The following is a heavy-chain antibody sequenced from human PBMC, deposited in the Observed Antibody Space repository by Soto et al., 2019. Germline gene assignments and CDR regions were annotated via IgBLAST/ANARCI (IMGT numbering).Heavy chain of an antibody. CDR1: GFTFSSYA. V-gene: IGHV3-23*01. CDR2: ISGSGGST. Sequence: EVQLLESGGGLVQPGGSLRLSCAASGFTFSSYAMSWVRQAPGKGLEWVSGISGSGGSTYYADSVKGRFTISRDSSKNTLFLQMNSLRAEDTAVYYCAKDLGYGGNYYSLDYWGQGTLVTVSS. CDR3: AKDLGYGGNYYSLDY. D-gene: IGHD1-26*01. J-gene: IGHJ4*02.